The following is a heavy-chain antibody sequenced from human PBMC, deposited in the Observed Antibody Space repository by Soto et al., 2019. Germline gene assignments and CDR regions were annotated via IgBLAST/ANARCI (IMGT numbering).Heavy chain of an antibody. CDR3: ARHTDWLSYYYYGMDV. V-gene: IGHV1-69*13. D-gene: IGHD3-9*01. J-gene: IGHJ6*02. Sequence: SVKVSCKASGGTFSSYAISWVRQAPGQGLEWMGGIIPIFGTANYAQKFQGRVTITADESTSTAYMELSSLRSEDTAVYYCARHTDWLSYYYYGMDVWGQGTTVTVSS. CDR2: IIPIFGTA. CDR1: GGTFSSYA.